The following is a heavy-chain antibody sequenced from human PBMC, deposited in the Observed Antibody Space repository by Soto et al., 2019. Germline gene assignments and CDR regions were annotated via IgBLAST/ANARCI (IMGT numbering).Heavy chain of an antibody. CDR2: INHSGST. Sequence: SETLSLTCAVYGGSFSGYYWSWIRQPPGKGLEWIGEINHSGSTNYNPSLKSRVTISVDTSKNQFSLKLSSVTAADTAVYYCARVRLGIGFDYWGQGTLVTVSS. V-gene: IGHV4-34*01. CDR3: ARVRLGIGFDY. J-gene: IGHJ4*02. CDR1: GGSFSGYY. D-gene: IGHD7-27*01.